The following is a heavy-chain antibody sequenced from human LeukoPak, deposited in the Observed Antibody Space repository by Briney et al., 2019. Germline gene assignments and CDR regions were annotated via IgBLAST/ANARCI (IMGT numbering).Heavy chain of an antibody. J-gene: IGHJ4*02. CDR1: SGSISRYY. Sequence: SETLSLTCTVSSGSISRYYWSWIRQPAGKGLEWIGRIHTSGSINYNPSLKSRVTMSVDTSKNQFSLKLSSVTAADTAVYYCARDKYYYDSSGYYYFDYWGQGTLVTVSS. D-gene: IGHD3-22*01. CDR2: IHTSGSI. V-gene: IGHV4-4*07. CDR3: ARDKYYYDSSGYYYFDY.